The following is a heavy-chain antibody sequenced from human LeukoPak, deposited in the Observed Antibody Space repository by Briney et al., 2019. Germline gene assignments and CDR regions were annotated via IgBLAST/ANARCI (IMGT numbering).Heavy chain of an antibody. CDR2: INPNSGGT. CDR1: GYTFTGYY. J-gene: IGHJ4*02. V-gene: IGHV1-2*02. D-gene: IGHD3-22*01. CDR3: ARAPSGRYDSSGYYYLY. Sequence: ASVKVSCKASGYTFTGYYMHWLRQAPGQGLEWMGWINPNSGGTNYAQKFQGRVTMTRDTSIGTAYMELSRLRSDDPAVYYCARAPSGRYDSSGYYYLYWGQGTLVTVSS.